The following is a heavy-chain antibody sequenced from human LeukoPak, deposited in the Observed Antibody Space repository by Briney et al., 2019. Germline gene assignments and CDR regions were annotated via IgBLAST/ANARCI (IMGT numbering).Heavy chain of an antibody. CDR1: GGSISSSSYY. D-gene: IGHD6-13*01. J-gene: IGHJ5*02. Sequence: SETLSLTCTVSGGSISSSSYYWGWIRQPPGKGLEWIGSIYHSGSTYYNPSLKIRVTISVDTSKNQFSLKLSSVTAADTAVYYCARLQTKSVGSWSPWFDPWGQGTLVTVSS. V-gene: IGHV4-39*07. CDR3: ARLQTKSVGSWSPWFDP. CDR2: IYHSGST.